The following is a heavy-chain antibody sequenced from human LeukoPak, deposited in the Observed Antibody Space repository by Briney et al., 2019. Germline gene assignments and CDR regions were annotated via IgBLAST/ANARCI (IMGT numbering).Heavy chain of an antibody. J-gene: IGHJ4*02. CDR2: IYYSGST. CDR3: AREGIAAAGITY. V-gene: IGHV4-61*01. D-gene: IGHD6-13*01. CDR1: GGSVSSGSYY. Sequence: SETLSLTCTVSGGSVSSGSYYWSWIRQPPEKGLEWIGYIYYSGSTNYNPSLKSRVTISVDTSKNQFSLKLSSVTAADTAVYYCAREGIAAAGITYWGQGTLVTVSS.